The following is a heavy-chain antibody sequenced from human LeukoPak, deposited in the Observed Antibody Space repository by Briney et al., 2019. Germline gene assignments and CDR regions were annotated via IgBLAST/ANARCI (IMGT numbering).Heavy chain of an antibody. V-gene: IGHV5-51*01. D-gene: IGHD3-3*01. CDR2: IYPGDSDT. CDR1: GYSFTSYW. J-gene: IGHJ4*02. Sequence: GESLKISCKGPGYSFTSYWIGWVRQMPGKGLEWMGIIYPGDSDTRYSPSFQGQVTISADKSISTAYLQWSSLKASDTAMYYCARHVGLQYYDFWSGYSHHFDYWGRGTLVTVSS. CDR3: ARHVGLQYYDFWSGYSHHFDY.